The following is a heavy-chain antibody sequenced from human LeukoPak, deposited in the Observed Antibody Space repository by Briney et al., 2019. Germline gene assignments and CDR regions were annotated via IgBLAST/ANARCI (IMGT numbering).Heavy chain of an antibody. V-gene: IGHV1-2*06. D-gene: IGHD3-16*02. J-gene: IGHJ4*02. Sequence: ASVKVSCKASGYTFTGYYMHWVRQAPGQGLEWMGRIKPNSGGTNYAQKFQGRVAMTRDTSISTAYMELSRLRSDDTAVYYCARDMRYYDYVWGSYRLNYWGQGTLVTVSS. CDR2: IKPNSGGT. CDR1: GYTFTGYY. CDR3: ARDMRYYDYVWGSYRLNY.